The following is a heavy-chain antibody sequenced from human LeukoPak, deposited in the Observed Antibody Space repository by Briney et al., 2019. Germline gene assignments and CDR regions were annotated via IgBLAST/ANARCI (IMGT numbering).Heavy chain of an antibody. CDR1: GGTFSSYA. CDR3: ARVQQLVNNWFDP. Sequence: SVKVSCKASGGTFSSYAISWVRRAPGQGLEWMGGIIPIFGTANYAQKFQGRVTITTDESTSTAYMELSSLRSEDTAVYYCARVQQLVNNWFDPWGQGTLVTVSS. CDR2: IIPIFGTA. V-gene: IGHV1-69*05. D-gene: IGHD6-13*01. J-gene: IGHJ5*02.